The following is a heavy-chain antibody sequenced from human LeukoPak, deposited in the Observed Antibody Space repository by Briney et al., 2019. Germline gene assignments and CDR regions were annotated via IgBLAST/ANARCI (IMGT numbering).Heavy chain of an antibody. CDR3: VRGEMSGCYRDVFDD. D-gene: IGHD1-26*01. CDR2: INTDGSRT. Sequence: PGGSLRLSCAASGFTLSTYWMHWVRQAPGKGLVWITRINTDGSRTDYADFVKGRFTISRDNAKDTLYLEMNSLRAEGTAVYYCVRGEMSGCYRDVFDDWGQGTLVTVSS. CDR1: GFTLSTYW. J-gene: IGHJ4*02. V-gene: IGHV3-74*01.